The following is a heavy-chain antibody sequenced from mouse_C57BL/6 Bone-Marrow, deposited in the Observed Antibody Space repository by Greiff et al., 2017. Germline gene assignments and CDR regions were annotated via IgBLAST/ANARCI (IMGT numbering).Heavy chain of an antibody. D-gene: IGHD1-1*02. CDR3: ARVGGCYAMDY. CDR2: ISSGSSTI. J-gene: IGHJ4*01. V-gene: IGHV5-17*01. CDR1: GFTFSDYG. Sequence: EVKVVESGGGLVKPGGSLKLSCAASGFTFSDYGMHWVRQAPEKGLEWVAYISSGSSTIDYADTVKGRFTISRDNAKNTLFLQMTSLRSEDTAMYYCARVGGCYAMDYWGQGTSVTVSS.